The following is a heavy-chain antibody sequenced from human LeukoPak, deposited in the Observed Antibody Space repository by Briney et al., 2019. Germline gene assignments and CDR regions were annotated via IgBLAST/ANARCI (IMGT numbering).Heavy chain of an antibody. D-gene: IGHD5-18*01. CDR1: EFSVGSNY. Sequence: GGPLRLSCAASEFSVGSNYMTWVRQAPGKGLVWVSLVSLDGSTTTYADSVKGRFTISRDNAKNTLYLQMNSLRAEDTAVYYCARGTPDTYGRLLDYWGQGTLVTVSS. CDR2: VSLDGSTT. V-gene: IGHV3-74*01. CDR3: ARGTPDTYGRLLDY. J-gene: IGHJ4*02.